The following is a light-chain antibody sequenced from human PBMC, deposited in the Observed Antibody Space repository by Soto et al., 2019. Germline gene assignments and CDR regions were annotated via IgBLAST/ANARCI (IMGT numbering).Light chain of an antibody. J-gene: IGKJ5*01. CDR2: GAS. Sequence: EIVLTQSPGTLSLSPGERATLSCRASQSVSSSYLAWYQQKPGQAPRLLIYGASSRATGIPDRFSGSGSGTDFTLTISRREPEDCAVYYCQQYGSSPPITFGQGTRLEIK. CDR3: QQYGSSPPIT. V-gene: IGKV3-20*01. CDR1: QSVSSSY.